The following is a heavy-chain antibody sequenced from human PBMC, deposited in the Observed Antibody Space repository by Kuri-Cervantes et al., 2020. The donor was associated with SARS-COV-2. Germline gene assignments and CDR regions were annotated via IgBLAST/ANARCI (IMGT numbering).Heavy chain of an antibody. D-gene: IGHD5-24*01. CDR2: IYYSGST. V-gene: IGHV4-61*01. J-gene: IGHJ3*02. CDR1: GGSISSSSYY. CDR3: ARDKLQFDAFVI. Sequence: ESLKISCSVSGGSISSSSYYWSWIRQPPGKGLEWIGYIYYSGSTNYNPSLKSRVTISVDTSKNQFSLKLSSVTAADTAVYYCARDKLQFDAFVIWGKGKRV.